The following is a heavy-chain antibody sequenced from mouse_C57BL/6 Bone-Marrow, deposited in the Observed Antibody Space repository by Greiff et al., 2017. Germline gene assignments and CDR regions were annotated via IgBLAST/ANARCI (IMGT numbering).Heavy chain of an antibody. Sequence: VQLQQSGAELVKPGASVKMSCKASGYTFTTYPIEWMKQNHGKSLAWIGNFHPYNDDTKYNEKLKGKATLTVEKSSSTVYLELSRLTSDDSAVYYCAREGKNYYGRDWYFDVWGTGTTVTVSS. CDR2: FHPYNDDT. V-gene: IGHV1-47*01. CDR3: AREGKNYYGRDWYFDV. D-gene: IGHD1-1*01. CDR1: GYTFTTYP. J-gene: IGHJ1*03.